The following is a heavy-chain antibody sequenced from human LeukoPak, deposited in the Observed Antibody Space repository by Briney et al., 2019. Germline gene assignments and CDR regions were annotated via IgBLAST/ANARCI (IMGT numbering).Heavy chain of an antibody. Sequence: ASVKVSCKASGYTFTGYYIHWVRQAPGQGLEWMGWINPNSGGTRYVQKFQGRVTMTSDTSISTAYMDLSRLRSDDTAVYYCARNFYDFWSGYYSPRIDYWGQGTLVTVSS. J-gene: IGHJ4*02. D-gene: IGHD3-3*01. CDR2: INPNSGGT. CDR1: GYTFTGYY. CDR3: ARNFYDFWSGYYSPRIDY. V-gene: IGHV1-2*02.